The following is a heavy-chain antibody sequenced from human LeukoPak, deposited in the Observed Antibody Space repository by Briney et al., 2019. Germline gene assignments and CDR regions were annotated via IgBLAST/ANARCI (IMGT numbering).Heavy chain of an antibody. CDR1: ALTFSSYG. V-gene: IGHV3-30*02. CDR2: IRYDGSNK. J-gene: IGHJ4*02. Sequence: RGSLRLSCAASALTFSSYGMHWVRQAPGKGLEWVAFIRYDGSNKYYADSVKGRFTISRDNAKNSLYLQMNSLRAEDTAVYYCAREGCSSTSCYVDYWGQGTLVTVSS. CDR3: AREGCSSTSCYVDY. D-gene: IGHD2-2*01.